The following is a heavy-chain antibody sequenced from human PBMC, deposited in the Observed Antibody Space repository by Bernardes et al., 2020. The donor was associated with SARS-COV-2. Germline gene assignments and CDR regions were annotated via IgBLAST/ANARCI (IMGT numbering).Heavy chain of an antibody. CDR2: FDPEDGET. D-gene: IGHD3-3*01. CDR1: GYTLTELS. V-gene: IGHV1-24*01. Sequence: ASVKVSCKVSGYTLTELSMHWVRQAPGKGLEWMGGFDPEDGETIYAQKFQGRVTMTEDTSTDTAYMELRGLRSDDTAVYYCARGARSLEWLLYLDYWGQGTLVTVSS. J-gene: IGHJ4*02. CDR3: ARGARSLEWLLYLDY.